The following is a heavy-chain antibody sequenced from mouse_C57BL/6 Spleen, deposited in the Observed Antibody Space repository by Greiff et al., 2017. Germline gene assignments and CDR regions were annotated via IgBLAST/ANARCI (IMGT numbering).Heavy chain of an antibody. V-gene: IGHV1-26*01. CDR2: INPNNGGT. CDR3: ARGRLRRGYYCAMDY. D-gene: IGHD2-4*01. CDR1: GYTFTDYY. J-gene: IGHJ4*01. Sequence: EVQLQQSGPELVKPGASVKISCKASGYTFTDYYMNWVKQSHGKSLEWIGDINPNNGGTSYNQKFKGKATLTVDKSSSTAYMELRRLSSEDSAVYCCARGRLRRGYYCAMDYWGQGTSVTVSS.